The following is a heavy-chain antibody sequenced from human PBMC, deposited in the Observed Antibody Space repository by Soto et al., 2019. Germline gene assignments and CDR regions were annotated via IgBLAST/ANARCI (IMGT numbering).Heavy chain of an antibody. J-gene: IGHJ6*02. CDR1: GGSISSYY. D-gene: IGHD5-12*01. CDR3: ARYQTSGYDYYYYGMDV. Sequence: SETLSLTCTVSGGSISSYYWSWIRQPPGKGLEWIGYIYYSGSTNYNPSLKSRVTISVDTSKNQFSLKLSSVTAADTAVYYCARYQTSGYDYYYYGMDVWGQGTTVTVSS. V-gene: IGHV4-59*08. CDR2: IYYSGST.